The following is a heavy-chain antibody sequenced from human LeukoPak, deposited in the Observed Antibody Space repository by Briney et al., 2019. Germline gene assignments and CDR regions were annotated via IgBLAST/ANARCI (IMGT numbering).Heavy chain of an antibody. V-gene: IGHV4-39*01. Sequence: SETLSLTCTVSSGSISSSSYYWGWIRQPPGKGLEWIGSIYYSGSTYYNPSLKSRVTISIDTSKNQFSLKLSSVTAADTAVYYCASNTGLDYGDSNFDYWGQGTLVTVSS. CDR2: IYYSGST. CDR3: ASNTGLDYGDSNFDY. D-gene: IGHD4-17*01. CDR1: SGSISSSSYY. J-gene: IGHJ4*02.